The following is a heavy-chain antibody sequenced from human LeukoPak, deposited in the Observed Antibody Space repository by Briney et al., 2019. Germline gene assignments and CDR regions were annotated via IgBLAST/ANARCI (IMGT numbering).Heavy chain of an antibody. CDR2: IGTSGDT. CDR3: ARVRSGWYFDL. V-gene: IGHV3-13*01. CDR1: GFTFSSHD. J-gene: IGHJ2*01. Sequence: PGGSLRLSWAASGFTFSSHDMHWVRQVPGKGLEWVSAIGTSGDTYYQDSVQGRFSISREDAKNSLYLQMNSLKAGDTAMYFCARVRSGWYFDLWGRGTLVTVSS. D-gene: IGHD3-10*01.